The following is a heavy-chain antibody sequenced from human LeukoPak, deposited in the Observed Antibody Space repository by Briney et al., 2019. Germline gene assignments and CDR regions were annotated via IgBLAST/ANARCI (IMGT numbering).Heavy chain of an antibody. CDR2: IIPVLNIT. CDR1: GGTFSSSA. CDR3: ARDQGLTAPPPYGLDV. V-gene: IGHV1-69*04. D-gene: IGHD5-18*01. Sequence: SVKVCCKVSGGTFSSSAITWVRQAPGQGLEWMGRIIPVLNITTYAQKFQGSVTITADTSTSTVYMELSSLRSEETAVYYCARDQGLTAPPPYGLDVWGQGTTVIVSS. J-gene: IGHJ6*02.